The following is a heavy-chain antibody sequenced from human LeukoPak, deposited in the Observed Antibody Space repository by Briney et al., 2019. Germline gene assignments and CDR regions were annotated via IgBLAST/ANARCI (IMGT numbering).Heavy chain of an antibody. CDR1: GGSFSGYY. CDR2: INHSGST. J-gene: IGHJ4*02. D-gene: IGHD5-24*01. V-gene: IGHV4-34*01. Sequence: KPSETLSLTCAVYGGSFSGYYWSWIRQPPGKGLEWIGEINHSGSTNYNPSLKSRVTISVDTSKNQFSLKLSSATAADTAVYYCARGRSVRARDGYKPLDYWGQGTLVTVSS. CDR3: ARGRSVRARDGYKPLDY.